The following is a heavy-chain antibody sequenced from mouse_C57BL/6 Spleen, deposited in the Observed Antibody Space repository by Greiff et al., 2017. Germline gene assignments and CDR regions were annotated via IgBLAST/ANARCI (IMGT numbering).Heavy chain of an antibody. J-gene: IGHJ4*01. CDR1: GYTFTSYW. D-gene: IGHD1-1*01. CDR2: IYPGSGST. CDR3: ARLGTTVGAPYYAMDY. V-gene: IGHV1-55*01. Sequence: QVQLQQPGAELVKPGASVKMSCKASGYTFTSYWITWVKQRPGQGLEWIGDIYPGSGSTNYNEKFKSKATLTVDTSSSTAYMQLSSLTSEDAAVYYCARLGTTVGAPYYAMDYWGQGTSVTVSS.